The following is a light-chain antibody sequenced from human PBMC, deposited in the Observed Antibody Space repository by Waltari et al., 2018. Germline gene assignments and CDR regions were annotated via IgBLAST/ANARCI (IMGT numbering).Light chain of an antibody. V-gene: IGLV3-10*01. CDR2: EDR. Sequence: SYELTQPPSVSVSPGQTARITCSGDALPKKYAYWYQQKSGQAPVLGIYEDRKRPSGIPERFSGSSSGTMATLTIGGAQVEDEAHYYCYSIDSSGHHWVFGGGTKLTVL. J-gene: IGLJ3*02. CDR1: ALPKKY. CDR3: YSIDSSGHHWV.